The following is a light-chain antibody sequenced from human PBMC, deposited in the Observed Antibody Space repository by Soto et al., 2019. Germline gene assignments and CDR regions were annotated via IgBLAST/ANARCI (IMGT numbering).Light chain of an antibody. V-gene: IGKV1-5*01. Sequence: DIQMTQSPSTLSASVGDRVTITCRASQSISSWFAWYQQKPGKAPKLLIYDASNLDTGVPSRFSGSGSGTDFTLTISRLQPDDFATYYCQQYNNSGLTFGGGTKVEIK. CDR2: DAS. J-gene: IGKJ4*01. CDR1: QSISSW. CDR3: QQYNNSGLT.